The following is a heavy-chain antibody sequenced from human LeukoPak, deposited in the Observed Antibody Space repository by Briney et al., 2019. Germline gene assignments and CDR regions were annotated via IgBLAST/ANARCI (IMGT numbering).Heavy chain of an antibody. CDR3: AKEGRYCSSTSCYPFYYYMDV. CDR2: ISGSGGST. Sequence: GGSLRLSRAASGFTFSSYVMSWVRQAPGKGLEWVSAISGSGGSTYYADSVKGRFTISRDNSKNTLYLQMNSLRAEDTAVYYCAKEGRYCSSTSCYPFYYYMDVWGKGTTVTVSS. CDR1: GFTFSSYV. V-gene: IGHV3-23*01. J-gene: IGHJ6*03. D-gene: IGHD2-2*01.